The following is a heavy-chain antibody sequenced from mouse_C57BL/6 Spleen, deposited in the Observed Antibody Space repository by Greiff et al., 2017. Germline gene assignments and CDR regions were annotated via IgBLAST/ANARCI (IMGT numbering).Heavy chain of an antibody. CDR3: ARGGITTVVATTDYYAMDY. D-gene: IGHD1-1*01. J-gene: IGHJ4*01. Sequence: DVKLVESGGGLVKPGGSLKLSCAASGFTFSDYGMHWVRQAPEKGLEWVAYISSGSSTIYYADTVKGRFTISRDNAKNTLFLQMTSLRSEDTAMYYCARGGITTVVATTDYYAMDYWGQGTSVTVSS. CDR1: GFTFSDYG. V-gene: IGHV5-17*01. CDR2: ISSGSSTI.